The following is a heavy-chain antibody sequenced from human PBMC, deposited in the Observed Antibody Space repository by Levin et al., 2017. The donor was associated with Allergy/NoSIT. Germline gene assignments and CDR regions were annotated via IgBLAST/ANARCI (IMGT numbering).Heavy chain of an antibody. J-gene: IGHJ4*02. D-gene: IGHD3-22*01. V-gene: IGHV5-10-1*01. CDR2: IDPSDSYT. CDR1: GYSFTSYW. CDR3: ARRYSSGYYD. Sequence: ASVKVSCKGSGYSFTSYWISWVRQMPGKGLEWMGRIDPSDSYTNYSPSFQGHVTISADKSISTAYLQWSSLKASDTAMYYCARRYSSGYYDWGQGTLVTVSS.